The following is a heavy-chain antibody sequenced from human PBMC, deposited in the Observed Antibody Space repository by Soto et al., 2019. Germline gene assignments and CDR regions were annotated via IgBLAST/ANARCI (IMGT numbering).Heavy chain of an antibody. CDR2: ISYDGSNK. J-gene: IGHJ1*01. Sequence: GGSLRLSCAASGFTFSSYAMHWVRQAPGKGLEWVAVISYDGSNKYYADSVKGRFTISRDNSKNTLYLQMNSLRAEDTAVYYCARDPYYYDSSGYLFQHWGQGTLVTVSS. CDR3: ARDPYYYDSSGYLFQH. V-gene: IGHV3-30-3*01. D-gene: IGHD3-22*01. CDR1: GFTFSSYA.